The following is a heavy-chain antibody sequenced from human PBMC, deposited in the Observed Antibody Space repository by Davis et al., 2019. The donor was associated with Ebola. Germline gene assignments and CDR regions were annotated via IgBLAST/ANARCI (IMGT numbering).Heavy chain of an antibody. D-gene: IGHD3-16*02. CDR3: AREGYDYIWGSYRYTVGSGMDV. V-gene: IGHV3-7*01. CDR1: GFTFSSYW. CDR2: IKQDGCEK. J-gene: IGHJ6*02. Sequence: GGSLRLSCAASGFTFSSYWMSWVRQAPGKGLEWVANIKQDGCEKYYVDSVKGRFTISRDNAKNPLYLQMNSLRAEDTAVYYCAREGYDYIWGSYRYTVGSGMDVWGQGTTVTVSS.